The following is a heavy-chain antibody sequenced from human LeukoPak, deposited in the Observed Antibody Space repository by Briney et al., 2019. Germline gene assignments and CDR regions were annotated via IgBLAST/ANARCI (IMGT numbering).Heavy chain of an antibody. CDR1: GFTFSSYS. D-gene: IGHD6-6*01. CDR2: ISSSSSTI. Sequence: GGSLRLSCAASGFTFSSYSMNWVRQAPGKGLEWVSYISSSSSTIYYADSVKGRFTISRDNSKNTLYLQMNSLRAEDTAVYYCARDISSSYVWGQGTTVSVSS. J-gene: IGHJ6*02. V-gene: IGHV3-48*01. CDR3: ARDISSSYV.